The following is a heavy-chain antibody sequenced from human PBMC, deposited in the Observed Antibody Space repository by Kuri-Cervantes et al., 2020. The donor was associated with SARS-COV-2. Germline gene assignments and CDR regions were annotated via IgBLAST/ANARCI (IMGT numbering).Heavy chain of an antibody. CDR3: ARPPNYYYDSSGYYRDAFDI. CDR1: GEAFSGYY. CDR2: VNHRGDT. J-gene: IGHJ3*02. Sequence: SQTLSLTCAFYGEAFSGYYWTWIRQSPGKGLEWIGEVNHRGDTNYNPSLKSRVTISVDTSKNQLSLKLSSVTAADTAVYYCARPPNYYYDSSGYYRDAFDIWGQGTMVTVSS. V-gene: IGHV4-34*01. D-gene: IGHD3-22*01.